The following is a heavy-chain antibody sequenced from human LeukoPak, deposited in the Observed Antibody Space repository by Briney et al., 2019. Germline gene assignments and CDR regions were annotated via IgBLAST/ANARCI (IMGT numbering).Heavy chain of an antibody. V-gene: IGHV3-23*01. CDR3: AKDGAVAGTLY. Sequence: GGSLRLSCAASGFTFSNFVMTWVRQAPGKGLEWVSAISGSGGRGTTYYADSAKGRFTISRDNAKNTMYLQMNSLSVEDTAVYYCAKDGAVAGTLYWGQGTLVTVSS. J-gene: IGHJ4*02. CDR1: GFTFSNFV. CDR2: ISGSGGRGTT. D-gene: IGHD6-19*01.